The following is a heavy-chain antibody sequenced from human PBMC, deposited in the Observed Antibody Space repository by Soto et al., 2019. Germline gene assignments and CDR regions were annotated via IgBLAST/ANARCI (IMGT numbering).Heavy chain of an antibody. CDR1: GGSISSGGYY. D-gene: IGHD3-22*01. CDR2: IYYSGST. Sequence: QVQLQESGPGLVKPSQTLSLTCTVSGGSISSGGYYWSWIRQHPGKGLEWIGYIYYSGSTYYNPSLKSRVTISVDTSKNQFSLKLSSVTAADTAVYYCARVGPGDYYDSSGDYRPIEMSYYGMDVWGQGTTVTVSS. V-gene: IGHV4-31*03. CDR3: ARVGPGDYYDSSGDYRPIEMSYYGMDV. J-gene: IGHJ6*02.